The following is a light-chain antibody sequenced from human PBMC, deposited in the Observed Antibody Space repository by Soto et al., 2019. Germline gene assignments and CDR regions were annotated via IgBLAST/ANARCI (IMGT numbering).Light chain of an antibody. Sequence: DIQMTQSPSSLSASVRDRVTITCRASQSISNYLNWYQQKPGKAPQLLMYGASSLLTGVPSRFSGSGSGTDFTLTISSLQPEDFATYYCQQSFTTPPTFGQGTKVEIK. V-gene: IGKV1-39*01. CDR3: QQSFTTPPT. J-gene: IGKJ1*01. CDR2: GAS. CDR1: QSISNY.